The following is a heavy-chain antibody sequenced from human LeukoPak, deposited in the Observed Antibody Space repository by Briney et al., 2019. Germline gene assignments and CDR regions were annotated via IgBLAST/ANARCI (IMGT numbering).Heavy chain of an antibody. D-gene: IGHD4-17*01. CDR3: AKGMTTVKN. J-gene: IGHJ4*02. CDR2: ISYDGSNK. Sequence: GGSLRLSCAASGFTFSSYGMHWVRQAPGKGLEWVAVISYDGSNKYYADSVKGRFTISRDNSKNTPYLQMNSLRAEDTAVYYCAKGMTTVKNWGQGTLVTVSS. CDR1: GFTFSSYG. V-gene: IGHV3-30*18.